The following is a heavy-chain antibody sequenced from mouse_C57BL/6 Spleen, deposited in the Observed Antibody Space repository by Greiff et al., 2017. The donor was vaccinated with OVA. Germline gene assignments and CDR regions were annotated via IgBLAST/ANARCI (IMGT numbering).Heavy chain of an antibody. V-gene: IGHV1-82*01. CDR1: GYAFSSSW. J-gene: IGHJ2*01. CDR3: AGLYYDYDASFDY. D-gene: IGHD2-4*01. Sequence: VQLQQSGPELVKPGASVKISCKASGYAFSSSWMNWVKQRPGKGLEWIGRIYPGDGDTNYNGKFKGKATLTADKSSSTAYMQLSSLTSEDSAVYFCAGLYYDYDASFDYWGQGTTLTVSS. CDR2: IYPGDGDT.